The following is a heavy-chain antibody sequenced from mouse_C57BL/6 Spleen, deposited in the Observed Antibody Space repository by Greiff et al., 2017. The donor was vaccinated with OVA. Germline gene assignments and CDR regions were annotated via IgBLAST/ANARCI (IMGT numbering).Heavy chain of an antibody. CDR1: GYTFTGYW. D-gene: IGHD2-10*01. V-gene: IGHV1-9*01. CDR2: ILPGSGST. CDR3: ARRGDSYYGNFFDY. J-gene: IGHJ2*01. Sequence: QVQLQQSGAELMKPGASVKLSCKATGYTFTGYWIEWVKQRPGHGLEWIGEILPGSGSTNSNEKFKGKATFTADTSSNTAYMQLSSLTTEDSAIYYCARRGDSYYGNFFDYWGQGTTLTVSS.